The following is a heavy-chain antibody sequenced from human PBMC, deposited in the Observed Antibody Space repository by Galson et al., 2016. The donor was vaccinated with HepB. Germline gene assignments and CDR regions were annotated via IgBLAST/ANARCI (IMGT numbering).Heavy chain of an antibody. CDR2: IWYNGRNK. V-gene: IGHV3-33*01. CDR1: GFNLGSFG. D-gene: IGHD2/OR15-2a*01. CDR3: ARDLGGCNGFGCSYYFDY. Sequence: SLRLSCAAAGFNLGSFGMNWVRQTPGKEPEWLAVIWYNGRNKYYADSVRGRFTISRDTSTNMVYLQMNSLRVEDTAMYYCARDLGGCNGFGCSYYFDYWGQGILFTVSS. J-gene: IGHJ4*02.